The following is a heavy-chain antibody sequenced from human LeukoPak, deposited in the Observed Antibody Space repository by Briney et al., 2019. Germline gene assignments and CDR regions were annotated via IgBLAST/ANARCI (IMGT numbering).Heavy chain of an antibody. CDR2: IYYRSKWYN. J-gene: IGHJ5*02. D-gene: IGHD5-12*01. CDR3: ARDETLSRGHLGWLRLNWFDP. CDR1: GDSVSSNSAA. Sequence: SQTLSLTCAISGDSVSSNSAAWNWIRQSPSRGLEWLGRIYYRSKWYNDYAVSVKSRITINPDTSKNQFSLQLNSVTPEDTPVYYCARDETLSRGHLGWLRLNWFDPWGQGTLVTVSS. V-gene: IGHV6-1*01.